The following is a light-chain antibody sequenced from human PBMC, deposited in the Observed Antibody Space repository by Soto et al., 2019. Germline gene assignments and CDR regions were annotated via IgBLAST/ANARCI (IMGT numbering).Light chain of an antibody. V-gene: IGKV3-20*01. CDR3: HQCRSTPNT. CDR1: QSVSNSY. J-gene: IGKJ2*01. Sequence: EVVLTQSPGTLSLSPGQKATLSGRANQSVSNSYLAWYQHKPGQAPRLLMFCAGSRATGIPGRFSGSGSGTHFTLIINKLDPDDFAVDSCHQCRSTPNTFGLGTKVEIK. CDR2: CAG.